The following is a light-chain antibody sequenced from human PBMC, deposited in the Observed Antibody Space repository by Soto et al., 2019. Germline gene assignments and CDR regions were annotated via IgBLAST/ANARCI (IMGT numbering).Light chain of an antibody. V-gene: IGLV2-14*01. J-gene: IGLJ3*02. CDR1: NSDVGGYDY. CDR3: SSLTSSNTWV. Sequence: QSALTQPASVSGSPGQSITISCTGTNSDVGGYDYVSWYQHYPGKAPKLLIYQVNNWPSGVSSRFSGSKSGNTASLTFSGLQAEDEADYYCSSLTSSNTWVFGGGTQLTVL. CDR2: QVN.